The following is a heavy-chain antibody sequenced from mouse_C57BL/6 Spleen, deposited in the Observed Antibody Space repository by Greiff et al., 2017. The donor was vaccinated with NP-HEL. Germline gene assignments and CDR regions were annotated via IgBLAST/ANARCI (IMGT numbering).Heavy chain of an antibody. CDR2: IRNKANGYTT. D-gene: IGHD1-1*01. CDR1: GFTFTDYY. Sequence: EVQLQESGGGLVQPGGSLSLSCAASGFTFTDYYMSWVRQPPGKALEWLGFIRNKANGYTTEYSASVKGRFTISRDNSQSILYLQMNALRAEDSATYYCARRTTVSYAMDYWGQGTSVTVSS. CDR3: ARRTTVSYAMDY. V-gene: IGHV7-3*01. J-gene: IGHJ4*01.